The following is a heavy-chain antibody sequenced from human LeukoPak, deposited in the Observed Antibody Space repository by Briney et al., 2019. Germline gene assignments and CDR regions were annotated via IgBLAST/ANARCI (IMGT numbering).Heavy chain of an antibody. D-gene: IGHD6-19*01. Sequence: GGSLRLSCAASGFVFSNYAMSWVRQAPGKGLEWVSGISGSGETTYYSDSEKGRFTISRDNSRNTLYLHMNNLRAEDTAVYFCAKESFKALAGYLDSWGQGSLVTVSS. J-gene: IGHJ4*02. CDR3: AKESFKALAGYLDS. V-gene: IGHV3-23*01. CDR1: GFVFSNYA. CDR2: ISGSGETT.